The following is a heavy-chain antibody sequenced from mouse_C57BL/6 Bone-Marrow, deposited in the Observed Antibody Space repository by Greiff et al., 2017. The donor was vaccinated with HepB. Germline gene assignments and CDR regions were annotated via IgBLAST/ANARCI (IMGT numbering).Heavy chain of an antibody. V-gene: IGHV1-50*01. Sequence: QVQLQQPGAELVKPGASVKLSCKASGYTFTSYWMQWVKQRPGQGLEWIGEIDPSDSYTNYNQKFKGKATLTVDTSSSTAYMQLSSLTSEDSAVYYCASGDGYYDDWGQGTTLTVSS. CDR1: GYTFTSYW. CDR2: IDPSDSYT. J-gene: IGHJ2*01. CDR3: ASGDGYYDD. D-gene: IGHD2-3*01.